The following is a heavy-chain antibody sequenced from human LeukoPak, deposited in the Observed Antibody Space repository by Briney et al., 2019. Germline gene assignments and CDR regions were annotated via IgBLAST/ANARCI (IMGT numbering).Heavy chain of an antibody. D-gene: IGHD3-16*02. CDR2: IYPGDFDT. J-gene: IGHJ3*02. Sequence: GESLKISCKGSGYIFTNYWIGWVRQMPGKGLEWMGIIYPGDFDTRYSQSFEGRVTISAEKFISTAYVQWSSLKASDTAIYYCARRVTFGGSIVAAFDIWGQGTMVTVSS. V-gene: IGHV5-51*01. CDR3: ARRVTFGGSIVAAFDI. CDR1: GYIFTNYW.